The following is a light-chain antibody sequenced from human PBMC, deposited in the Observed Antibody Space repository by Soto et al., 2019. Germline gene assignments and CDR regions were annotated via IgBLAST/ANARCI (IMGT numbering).Light chain of an antibody. CDR2: DAS. CDR3: QQYNSYSKM. Sequence: DIQMTQSPSTLSASVGDRVTITCRASQSISSWLAWYQQKPGKAPKLLIYDASSLESGVPSRFSGHGSGTEFTLTISSLQPDDSASYYCQQYNSYSKMFGQGTKVDIK. V-gene: IGKV1-5*01. J-gene: IGKJ1*01. CDR1: QSISSW.